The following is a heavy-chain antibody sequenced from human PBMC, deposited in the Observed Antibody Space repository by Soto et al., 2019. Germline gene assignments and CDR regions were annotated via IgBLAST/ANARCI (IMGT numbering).Heavy chain of an antibody. V-gene: IGHV3-11*01. D-gene: IGHD1-26*01. CDR3: AGEATNPAIFDY. Sequence: QVQLVESGGGLVKPGGSLRLSCAASGFTFSDYYMSWIRQAPGKGLEWVSYISSSGITMYYADSVKGRFTIARDNAKNSLYLKMSSLRAEDTPVYNCAGEATNPAIFDYWGQGTLITVSS. CDR1: GFTFSDYY. CDR2: ISSSGITM. J-gene: IGHJ4*02.